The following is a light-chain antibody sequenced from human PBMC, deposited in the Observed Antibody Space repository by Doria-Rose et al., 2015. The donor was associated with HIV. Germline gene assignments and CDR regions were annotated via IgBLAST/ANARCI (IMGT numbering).Light chain of an antibody. CDR3: QQSYSTPIT. J-gene: IGKJ5*01. CDR2: AAS. Sequence: MTQSPSSLSASVGDRVSIACRASQSITSYVNWYQHKPGKAPNLLIYAASSLDSGVPSRFSGSGSGTDFTLTISSLQPEDFATYFCQQSYSTPITFGQGTRLEIK. CDR1: QSITSY. V-gene: IGKV1-39*01.